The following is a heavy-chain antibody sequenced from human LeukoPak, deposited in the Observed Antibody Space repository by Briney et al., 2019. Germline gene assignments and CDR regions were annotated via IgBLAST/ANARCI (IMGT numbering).Heavy chain of an antibody. V-gene: IGHV4-61*02. CDR2: IYTSGST. CDR1: GGSISSGSYY. D-gene: IGHD2-2*01. Sequence: PSETLSLTCTVSGGSISSGSYYWSWIRQPAGKGLEWIGRIYTSGSTNYNPSLKSRVTISVDTSKNQFSLKLSSVTAADTAVYYCARETFCTNTTCPIGDHFDYWGQGTLVTVSS. CDR3: ARETFCTNTTCPIGDHFDY. J-gene: IGHJ4*02.